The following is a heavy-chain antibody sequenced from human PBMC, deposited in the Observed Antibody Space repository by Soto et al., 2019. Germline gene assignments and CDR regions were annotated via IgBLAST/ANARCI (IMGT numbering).Heavy chain of an antibody. J-gene: IGHJ3*02. V-gene: IGHV4-34*01. Sequence: QVQLQQWGAGLLKPSETLSLTCAVYGGSFSGYYWSWIRQPPGKGLEWIGGINHSGSTNYNPSLKSRVTISVDTSKNQFSLKLSSVTAADTAVYYCARVLWTIGRSAFDIWGQGTMVTVSS. CDR3: ARVLWTIGRSAFDI. D-gene: IGHD2-21*01. CDR2: INHSGST. CDR1: GGSFSGYY.